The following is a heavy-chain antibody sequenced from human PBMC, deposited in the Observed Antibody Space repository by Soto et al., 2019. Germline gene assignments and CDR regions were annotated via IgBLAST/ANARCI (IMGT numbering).Heavy chain of an antibody. V-gene: IGHV1-69*12. CDR1: GGTFSSYA. CDR3: AREEGPDLGFGELSYYFDY. CDR2: SIPIFGTA. D-gene: IGHD3-10*01. Sequence: QVQLVQSGAEVKKPGSSVKVSCKASGGTFSSYAISWVRQAPGQGLEWMGGSIPIFGTANYAQKFQGRVTITADESTSTAYMELSSLRSEDTAVYYCAREEGPDLGFGELSYYFDYWGQGTLVTVSS. J-gene: IGHJ4*02.